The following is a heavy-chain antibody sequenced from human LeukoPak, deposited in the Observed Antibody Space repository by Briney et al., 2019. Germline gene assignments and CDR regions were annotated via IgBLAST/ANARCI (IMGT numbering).Heavy chain of an antibody. D-gene: IGHD3-22*01. J-gene: IGHJ4*02. CDR3: ARSPGGYDSSGYRFDY. CDR2: ISYDGSNK. V-gene: IGHV3-30*03. Sequence: PGGSLRLSCAASGFTFSSYGMHWVRQAPGKGLEWVAVISYDGSNKYYADSVKGRFTISRDTSKNTLYLQMNSLRAEDTAVYYCARSPGGYDSSGYRFDYWGQGTLVTVSS. CDR1: GFTFSSYG.